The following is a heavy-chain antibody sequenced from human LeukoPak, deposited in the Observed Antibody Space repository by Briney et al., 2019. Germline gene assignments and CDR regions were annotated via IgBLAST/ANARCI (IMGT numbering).Heavy chain of an antibody. CDR2: THHNGPT. D-gene: IGHD1-26*01. V-gene: IGHV4-38-2*02. CDR3: AREQWGSTFPDY. CDR1: GYSISSGYN. Sequence: ASETLSLTCSVSGYSISSGYNWGWIRQPPGKGPEWIGSTHHNGPTFYHPSLKSRVTISVDTSLSQVSLNLNSVTAADTAVYYCAREQWGSTFPDYWGQGVLVIVSS. J-gene: IGHJ4*02.